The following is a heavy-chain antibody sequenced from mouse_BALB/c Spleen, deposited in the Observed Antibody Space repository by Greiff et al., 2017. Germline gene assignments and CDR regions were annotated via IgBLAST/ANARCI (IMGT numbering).Heavy chain of an antibody. CDR3: ARRLYYAMDY. D-gene: IGHD3-2*02. V-gene: IGHV1-80*01. Sequence: VKLVESGAELVRPGSSVKISCKASGYAFSSYWMNWVKQRPGQGLEWIGQIYPGDGDTNYNGKFKGKATLTADKSSSTAYMQLSSLTSEDSAVYFCARRLYYAMDYWGQGTSVTVSS. CDR1: GYAFSSYW. CDR2: IYPGDGDT. J-gene: IGHJ4*01.